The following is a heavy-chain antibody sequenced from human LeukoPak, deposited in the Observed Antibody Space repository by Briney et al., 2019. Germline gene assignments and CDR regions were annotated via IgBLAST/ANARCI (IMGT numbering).Heavy chain of an antibody. CDR2: IIPIFGTA. CDR1: GGTFSSYA. J-gene: IGHJ4*02. Sequence: GASVKVSCKASGGTFSSYAISWVRQAPGQGLEWMGRIIPIFGTANYAQKFQGRVTITTDESTSTAYMELSSLRSEDTAVYYCAREDYDFWSGYYTPTYYFDYWVQGTLVTVSS. D-gene: IGHD3-3*01. V-gene: IGHV1-69*05. CDR3: AREDYDFWSGYYTPTYYFDY.